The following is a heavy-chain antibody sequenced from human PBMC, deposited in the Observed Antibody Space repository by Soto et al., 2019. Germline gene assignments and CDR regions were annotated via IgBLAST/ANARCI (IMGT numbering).Heavy chain of an antibody. Sequence: ASVKVSCKASGYTFTSYAMHWVRQAPGQRLGWMGWINAGNGNTKYSQKFQGRVTITRDTSASTAYMELSSLRSEDTAVYYCASVMDIVVVPAPTWGQGTLVTVSS. J-gene: IGHJ5*02. V-gene: IGHV1-3*01. CDR1: GYTFTSYA. D-gene: IGHD2-2*03. CDR2: INAGNGNT. CDR3: ASVMDIVVVPAPT.